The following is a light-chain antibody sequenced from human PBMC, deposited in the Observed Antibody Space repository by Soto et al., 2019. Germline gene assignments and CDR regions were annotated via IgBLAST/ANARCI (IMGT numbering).Light chain of an antibody. CDR2: GAS. CDR1: QSVSNNY. Sequence: EVGLTQSPGTLYLSPGERATLSCRASQSVSNNYLAWYQQKPGQAPRLLIYGASNRATGIPDRFSGSGSGTDFTLTISRLEPEDFAVYYCQQYGSSGTLGQGTKVDIK. V-gene: IGKV3-20*01. CDR3: QQYGSSGT. J-gene: IGKJ1*01.